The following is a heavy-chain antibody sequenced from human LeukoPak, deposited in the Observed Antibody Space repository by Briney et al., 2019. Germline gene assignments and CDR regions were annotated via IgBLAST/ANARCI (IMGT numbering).Heavy chain of an antibody. Sequence: GGSLRLSCAASGFIFSNYWMNWVRQAPGKGLMWVSRMNSDGSSRAYADSVKGRFTISRDNAKNTLYLQMNSLRAEDLAVYYCARESTAVGDYYFDYWGQGILVAVSS. J-gene: IGHJ4*02. V-gene: IGHV3-74*01. D-gene: IGHD3-16*01. CDR2: MNSDGSSR. CDR3: ARESTAVGDYYFDY. CDR1: GFIFSNYW.